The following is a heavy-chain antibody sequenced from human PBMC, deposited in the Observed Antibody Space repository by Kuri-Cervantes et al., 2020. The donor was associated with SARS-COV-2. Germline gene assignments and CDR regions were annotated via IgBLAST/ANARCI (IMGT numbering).Heavy chain of an antibody. CDR1: GFTFSSYG. V-gene: IGHV3-7*01. CDR2: IKQDGSEK. CDR3: ARDLDGYKHP. Sequence: GESLKISCAASGFTFSSYGMHWVRQAPGKGLEWVANIKQDGSEKYYVDSVKGRFTISRDNAKNSLYLQMNSLRAEDTAVYYCARDLDGYKHPWGQGTLVTVSS. J-gene: IGHJ5*02. D-gene: IGHD5-24*01.